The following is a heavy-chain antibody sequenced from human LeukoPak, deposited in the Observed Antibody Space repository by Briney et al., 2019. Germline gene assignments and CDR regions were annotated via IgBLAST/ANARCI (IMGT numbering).Heavy chain of an antibody. Sequence: SETLSLTCTVSGGSISSCYWSWIRQPAGKGLEWIGRIYTSGSTNYNPSLKSRVTMSVDTSKNQFSLKLSSVTAADTAVYYCAGSYDSSGYYYFWQAFDIWGQGTMVTVSS. V-gene: IGHV4-4*07. J-gene: IGHJ3*02. CDR3: AGSYDSSGYYYFWQAFDI. CDR2: IYTSGST. CDR1: GGSISSCY. D-gene: IGHD3-22*01.